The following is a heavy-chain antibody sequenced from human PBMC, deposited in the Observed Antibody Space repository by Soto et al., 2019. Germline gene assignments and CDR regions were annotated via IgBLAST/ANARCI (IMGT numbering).Heavy chain of an antibody. CDR3: ATLSDDYDILTGYLNYGMDV. D-gene: IGHD3-9*01. Sequence: GGSLRLSCAASGFTFSSYAMSWVRQAPGKGLEWVSAISGSGGSTYYADSVKGRFTISRDNSKNTLYLQMNSLRAEDTAVYYCATLSDDYDILTGYLNYGMDVWGQGTTVTVSS. CDR1: GFTFSSYA. V-gene: IGHV3-23*01. CDR2: ISGSGGST. J-gene: IGHJ6*02.